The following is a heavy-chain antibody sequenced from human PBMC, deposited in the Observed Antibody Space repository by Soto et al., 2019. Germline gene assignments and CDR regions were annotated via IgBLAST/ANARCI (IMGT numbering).Heavy chain of an antibody. J-gene: IGHJ6*03. CDR1: GYTFTSYG. CDR2: ISAYNGNT. Sequence: QVQLVQSGAEVKKPGASVKVSCKASGYTFTSYGISWVRQAPGQGLEWMGWISAYNGNTNYAQKLQGRGTMTTDTSTSTAYMELRSLRSDDTAVYYCARLGGNNWNYLEQYYMDVWGKGTTVTVSS. V-gene: IGHV1-18*01. D-gene: IGHD1-7*01. CDR3: ARLGGNNWNYLEQYYMDV.